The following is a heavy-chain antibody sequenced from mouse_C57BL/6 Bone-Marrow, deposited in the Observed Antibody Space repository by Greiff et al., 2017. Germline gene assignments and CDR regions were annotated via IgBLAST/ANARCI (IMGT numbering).Heavy chain of an antibody. V-gene: IGHV5-9*01. J-gene: IGHJ4*01. Sequence: EVMLVESGGGLVKPGGSLKLSCAASGFTFSSYTMSWVRQTPEKRLDWVATISGGGGNPSSPDSELGPFFFSRSIDKNTLHLQMRSLRSDDTALYCCARHATTVVAGMDYWGQGTSVTGSS. CDR2: ISGGGGNP. CDR3: ARHATTVVAGMDY. CDR1: GFTFSSYT. D-gene: IGHD1-1*01.